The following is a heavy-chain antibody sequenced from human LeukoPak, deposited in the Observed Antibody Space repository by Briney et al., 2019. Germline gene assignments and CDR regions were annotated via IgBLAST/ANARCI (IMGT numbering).Heavy chain of an antibody. D-gene: IGHD5-18*01. CDR3: ARDKHGYSYGQLFDY. CDR1: GGSFSGYY. V-gene: IGHV4-34*01. CDR2: INHSGST. Sequence: SETLSLTCAVYGGSFSGYYWGWIRQPPGKGLEWIGEINHSGSTNYNPSLKSRVTMSVDTSKNQFSLKLSSVTAADTAVYYCARDKHGYSYGQLFDYWGQGTLVTVSS. J-gene: IGHJ4*02.